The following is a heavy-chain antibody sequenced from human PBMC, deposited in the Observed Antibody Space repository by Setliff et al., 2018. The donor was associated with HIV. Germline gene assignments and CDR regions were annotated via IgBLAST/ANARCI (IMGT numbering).Heavy chain of an antibody. CDR2: IYYIGTT. D-gene: IGHD3-10*01. Sequence: SETLSLTCAVSGYSISSGYYWGWIRQPPGKALEWIGYIYYIGTTNYNPSPQSRVTIFLDTSKTQFSLRLSSVTAADTAMYYCARAMTYSGSGSYALDVWGKGTTVTVSS. J-gene: IGHJ6*04. CDR1: GYSISSGYY. V-gene: IGHV4-59*01. CDR3: ARAMTYSGSGSYALDV.